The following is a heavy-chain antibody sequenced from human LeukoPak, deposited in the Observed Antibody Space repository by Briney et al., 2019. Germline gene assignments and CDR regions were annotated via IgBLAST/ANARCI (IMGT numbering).Heavy chain of an antibody. J-gene: IGHJ6*03. D-gene: IGHD2-21*02. V-gene: IGHV1-8*01. Sequence: ASVKVSFKASGYTFTMYDINWVRQATGQGLEWLGWMNPNSGNTGYEQKFQGRITMTRNTSISTAYMELSRLRSDDTAVYYCARDGLYCGGDCYSGYYYYYMDVWGKGTTVTISS. CDR1: GYTFTMYD. CDR3: ARDGLYCGGDCYSGYYYYYMDV. CDR2: MNPNSGNT.